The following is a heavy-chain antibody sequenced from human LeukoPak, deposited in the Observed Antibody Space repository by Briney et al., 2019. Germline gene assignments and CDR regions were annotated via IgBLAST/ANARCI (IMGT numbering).Heavy chain of an antibody. CDR3: AKRKLRIAAAGSDSGAFDY. D-gene: IGHD6-13*01. J-gene: IGHJ4*02. CDR1: GFGASKND. Sequence: GGSLRLSCAASGFGASKNDMTWVRQTPGKGLEWVSVIQSAGGTYYADSVKGRFTISRDNSKNTLYLQMNSLRAEDTAVYYCAKRKLRIAAAGSDSGAFDYWGQGTLVTVSS. CDR2: IQSAGGT. V-gene: IGHV3-66*02.